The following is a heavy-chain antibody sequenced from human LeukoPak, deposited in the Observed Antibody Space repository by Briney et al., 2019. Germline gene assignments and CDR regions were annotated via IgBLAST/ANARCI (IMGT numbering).Heavy chain of an antibody. CDR3: ARGASGYSYG. CDR2: INSDGSST. J-gene: IGHJ4*02. Sequence: GGSLRLSCAASGFTFSTYSMNWVRQAPGKGLVWVSRINSDGSSTSYADSVKGRFTISRDNAKNTLYLQMNSLRAEDTAVYYCARGASGYSYGWGQGTLVTVSS. V-gene: IGHV3-74*01. CDR1: GFTFSTYS. D-gene: IGHD5-18*01.